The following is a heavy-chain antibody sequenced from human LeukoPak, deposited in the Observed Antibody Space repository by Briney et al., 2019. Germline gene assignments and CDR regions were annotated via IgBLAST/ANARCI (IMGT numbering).Heavy chain of an antibody. CDR1: GFTFTDYS. J-gene: IGHJ6*02. V-gene: IGHV3-23*01. CDR3: MKDRPCETCTPMDA. Sequence: GGSPRLSCAASGFTFTDYSMSWVRQAPGKGLEWVSGLGRSGENRYYATSVRGRFSISRDNSKDTVYLQMNSLRAEDTAIYYCMKDRPCETCTPMDARGQGTTVTVSS. CDR2: LGRSGENR.